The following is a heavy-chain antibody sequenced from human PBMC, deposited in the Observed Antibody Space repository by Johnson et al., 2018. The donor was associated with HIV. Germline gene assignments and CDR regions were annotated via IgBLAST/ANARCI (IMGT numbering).Heavy chain of an antibody. CDR3: AKAQTGTTGAFDI. J-gene: IGHJ3*02. Sequence: MQLVESGGGVVQPGGSLRLSCAASGFSFDDYDMSWVRQPPGKGLEWVSGINWNSGSIGYADSVKGRFTISRDNAKNSLYLQMNSLRAEDTALYYCAKAQTGTTGAFDIWGQGTMVTVSS. CDR2: INWNSGSI. D-gene: IGHD1-7*01. V-gene: IGHV3-20*04. CDR1: GFSFDDYD.